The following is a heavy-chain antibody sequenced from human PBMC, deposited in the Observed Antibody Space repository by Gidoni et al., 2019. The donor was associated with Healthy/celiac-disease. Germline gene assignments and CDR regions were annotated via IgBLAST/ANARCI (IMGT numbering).Heavy chain of an antibody. CDR1: AGPIRSGSYS. V-gene: IGHV4-61*02. J-gene: IGHJ6*03. CDR2: IYTSGST. D-gene: IGHD6-13*01. CDR3: ARGIAAAGPRGYYYYYMDV. Sequence: VQLQESGPGLVKPSQTLSLPCTVYAGPIRSGSYSWSWIRTPAGKGLEWIVRIYTSGSTNYNPSLKSRVTISVDTSKNQFSLKLSSVTAADTAVYYCARGIAAAGPRGYYYYYMDVWGKGTTVTVSS.